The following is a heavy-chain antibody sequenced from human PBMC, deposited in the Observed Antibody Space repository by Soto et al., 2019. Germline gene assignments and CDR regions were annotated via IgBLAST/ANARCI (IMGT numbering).Heavy chain of an antibody. D-gene: IGHD6-19*01. CDR3: AHRPIVVSGTGGFAWFDP. CDR2: IYWDDDK. V-gene: IGHV2-5*02. CDR1: GFSLSASGVA. Sequence: QVTLKESGPTLVKPTQTLTLTCTFSGFSLSASGVAVGWIRQPPGKALEWLALIYWDDDKRYSPSLKSRLTITKDTSKNQVVLTMTNMDPVDTATYYCAHRPIVVSGTGGFAWFDPWGQGTLVTVSS. J-gene: IGHJ5*02.